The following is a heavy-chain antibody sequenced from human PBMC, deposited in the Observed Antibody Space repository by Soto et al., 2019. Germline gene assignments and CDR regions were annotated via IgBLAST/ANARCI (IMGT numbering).Heavy chain of an antibody. J-gene: IGHJ4*02. CDR2: ISSSSSYI. CDR1: GFTFSSYS. V-gene: IGHV3-21*01. Sequence: GGSLRLSCAASGFTFSSYSMNWVRQAPGKGLEWVSSISSSSSYIYYADSVKGRFTISRDNAKNSLYLQMNSLRAEDTAVYYCAKDTHSIAEFDYWGQGTLVTVSS. CDR3: AKDTHSIAEFDY. D-gene: IGHD6-13*01.